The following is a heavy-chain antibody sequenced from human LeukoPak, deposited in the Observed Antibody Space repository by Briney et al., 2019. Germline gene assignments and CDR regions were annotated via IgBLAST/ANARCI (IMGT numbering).Heavy chain of an antibody. CDR3: ARDPLLTIFGVVGDY. V-gene: IGHV1-18*01. CDR1: GYTFTSYG. J-gene: IGHJ4*02. Sequence: PWASVKVSCKASGYTFTSYGISWVRQAPGQGLEWMGWISAYNGNTNYAQKLQGRVTMTTDTSTSTAYMELRSLRSDDTAVYYCARDPLLTIFGVVGDYWGQGTLVTVSS. D-gene: IGHD3-3*01. CDR2: ISAYNGNT.